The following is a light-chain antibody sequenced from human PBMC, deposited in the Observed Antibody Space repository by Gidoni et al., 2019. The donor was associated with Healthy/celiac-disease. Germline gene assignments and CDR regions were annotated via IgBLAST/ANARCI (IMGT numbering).Light chain of an antibody. J-gene: IGKJ1*01. CDR2: WAA. CDR1: QSVLYSSNYKHN. CDR3: QQYYGTLTWT. V-gene: IGKV4-1*01. Sequence: DIVITQSPDSLSVSLGERDTINCKSSQSVLYSSNYKHNSAGYQQKPGQPPKLLIYWAATRVAGVPDRLSGSGAGRDFTLTISSLQAEDVAVYYCQQYYGTLTWTFGQXTKVEIK.